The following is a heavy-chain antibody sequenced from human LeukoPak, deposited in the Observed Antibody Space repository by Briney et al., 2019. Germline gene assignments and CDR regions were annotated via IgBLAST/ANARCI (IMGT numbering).Heavy chain of an antibody. CDR1: GYTFTSYG. CDR3: AASPRLLGYCSGGSCYSSEYFQH. D-gene: IGHD2-15*01. V-gene: IGHV1-18*01. CDR2: ISAYNGNT. Sequence: ASVKVSCKASGYTFTSYGISWVRQAPRQGLEWMGWISAYNGNTNYAQKPQGRVTMTTDTSTSTAYMELRSLRSDDTAVYYCAASPRLLGYCSGGSCYSSEYFQHWGQGTLVTVSS. J-gene: IGHJ1*01.